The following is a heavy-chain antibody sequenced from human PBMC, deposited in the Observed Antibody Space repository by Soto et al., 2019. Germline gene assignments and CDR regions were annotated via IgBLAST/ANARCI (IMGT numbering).Heavy chain of an antibody. CDR3: AKDTYYHDSSGYYVFDY. J-gene: IGHJ4*02. CDR1: GLTFSSYG. CDR2: ISYDGSNK. D-gene: IGHD3-22*01. V-gene: IGHV3-30*18. Sequence: PGGSMRLSCAASGLTFSSYGMHWVRQAPGKGLEWVTVISYDGSNKYYADSVKGRFTISRDNSKNTLYLQMDSLRAEDTAVYYCAKDTYYHDSSGYYVFDYWGQGTLVTVSS.